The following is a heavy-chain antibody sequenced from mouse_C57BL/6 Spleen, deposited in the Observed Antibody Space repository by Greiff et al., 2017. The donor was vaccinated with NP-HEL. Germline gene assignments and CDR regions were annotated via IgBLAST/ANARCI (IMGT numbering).Heavy chain of an antibody. CDR3: ATHREITTAWYFDV. V-gene: IGHV5-6*01. J-gene: IGHJ1*03. CDR2: ISSGGSYT. Sequence: EVQLVESGGDLVKPGGSLKLSCAASGFTFSSYGMSWVRQTPDKRLEWVATISSGGSYTYYPDSVKGPFTISRDNAKNTLYLQMSSLKSEDTAMYYCATHREITTAWYFDVWGTGTTVTVSS. D-gene: IGHD1-2*01. CDR1: GFTFSSYG.